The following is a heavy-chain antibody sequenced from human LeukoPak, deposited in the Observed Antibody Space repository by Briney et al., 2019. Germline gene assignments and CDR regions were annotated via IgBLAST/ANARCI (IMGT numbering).Heavy chain of an antibody. V-gene: IGHV3-30*18. CDR1: GFTFSSYG. Sequence: GGSLRLSCAASGFTFSSYGMHWVRQAPGKGLEWVAVISYDGSNKYYADSVKGRFTISRDNSKNTLYLQMNSLRAEDTAVYYCAKVQRVATTSALDYWGQGTLVTVSS. CDR3: AKVQRVATTSALDY. D-gene: IGHD5-12*01. CDR2: ISYDGSNK. J-gene: IGHJ4*02.